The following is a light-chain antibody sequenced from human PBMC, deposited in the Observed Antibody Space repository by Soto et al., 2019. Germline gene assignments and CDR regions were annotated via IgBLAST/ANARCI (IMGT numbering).Light chain of an antibody. CDR2: DVS. J-gene: IGLJ1*01. CDR1: SSDVGGYNY. Sequence: QSVLTQPASVSGSPGEWITISCTGTSSDVGGYNYVSWYQRHPGKAPKLMIYDVSNRPSGVSNRFSGSKSGNTASLTISGLQAEDEADYYCSSYTSSSTSLYVFGTGTKVTVL. V-gene: IGLV2-14*01. CDR3: SSYTSSSTSLYV.